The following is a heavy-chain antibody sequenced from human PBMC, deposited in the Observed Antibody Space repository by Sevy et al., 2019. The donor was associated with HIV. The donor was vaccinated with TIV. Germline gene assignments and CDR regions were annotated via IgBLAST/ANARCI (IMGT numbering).Heavy chain of an antibody. CDR2: ISYTGNT. CDR3: ASDATEYTSSSGWFDP. Sequence: TLSLTCTVSGGSISSGNYYWHWIRQPPGKGLEWIGYISYTGNTYYNPSLKSPVTISVDTSNNPFSLRLTSVTATDTAVYYCASDATEYTSSSGWFDPWGQGTLVTVSS. CDR1: GGSISSGNYY. V-gene: IGHV4-30-4*01. D-gene: IGHD6-6*01. J-gene: IGHJ5*02.